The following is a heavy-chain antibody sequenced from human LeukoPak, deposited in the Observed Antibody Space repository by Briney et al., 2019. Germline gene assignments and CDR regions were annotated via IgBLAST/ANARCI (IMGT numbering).Heavy chain of an antibody. Sequence: SSVRVSCKASGGTFSSYVISCVRQAPGQGLGWMVGIIHIFGTTNDAQKCQGGVTITTDESPSTDYMELSSLRSEDTAVYYCARASLSAGNFDYWGQGTLVRVSS. J-gene: IGHJ4*02. V-gene: IGHV1-69*05. CDR3: ARASLSAGNFDY. D-gene: IGHD6-13*01. CDR1: GGTFSSYV. CDR2: IIHIFGTT.